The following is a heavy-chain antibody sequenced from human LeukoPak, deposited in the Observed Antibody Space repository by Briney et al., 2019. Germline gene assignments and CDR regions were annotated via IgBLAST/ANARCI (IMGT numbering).Heavy chain of an antibody. J-gene: IGHJ4*02. CDR1: GGSISSSSYY. Sequence: SETLSLTCTVSGGSISSSSYYWGWIRQPPGKRLEWIGSIYYSGSTYYNPSLKSRVTISVDTSKNRFSLKLSSVTAADTAVYYCARRWYYYDSSGYYYDYFDYWGQGTLVTVSS. D-gene: IGHD3-22*01. CDR3: ARRWYYYDSSGYYYDYFDY. CDR2: IYYSGST. V-gene: IGHV4-39*01.